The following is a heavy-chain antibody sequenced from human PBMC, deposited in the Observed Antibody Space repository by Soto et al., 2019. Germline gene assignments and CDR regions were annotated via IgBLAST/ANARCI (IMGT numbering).Heavy chain of an antibody. Sequence: GGSLRLSCAASGVTFSNAWMNWVRQAPGKGLEWVGRIKSKTDGGTTDYAAPVKGRFTISRDDSKNTLYLQVNSLKTEDTAVYYCTTDPFFGLGTGSYYYYGMDVWGQGTTVTVS. CDR1: GVTFSNAW. D-gene: IGHD3-3*01. V-gene: IGHV3-15*07. CDR3: TTDPFFGLGTGSYYYYGMDV. J-gene: IGHJ6*02. CDR2: IKSKTDGGTT.